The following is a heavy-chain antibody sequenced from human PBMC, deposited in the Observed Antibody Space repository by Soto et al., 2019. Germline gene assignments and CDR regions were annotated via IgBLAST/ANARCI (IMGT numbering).Heavy chain of an antibody. CDR2: ISYDGSNK. D-gene: IGHD2-15*01. CDR3: AREHLLHRLVGYCSGGSCYPDY. CDR1: GFTFSSYG. J-gene: IGHJ4*02. V-gene: IGHV3-30*03. Sequence: QVQLVESGGGVAQPGRSLRLSCAASGFTFSSYGMHWVRQAPGKGLEWVAVISYDGSNKYYADSVKGRFTISRDNSKNPLYLQMNSLRAEDTAVYYCAREHLLHRLVGYCSGGSCYPDYWGQGTLVTVSS.